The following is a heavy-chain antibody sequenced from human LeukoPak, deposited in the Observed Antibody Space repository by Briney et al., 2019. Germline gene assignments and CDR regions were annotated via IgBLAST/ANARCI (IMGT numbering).Heavy chain of an antibody. D-gene: IGHD6-19*01. CDR1: GFTFSSYG. CDR2: IWYDGSNK. V-gene: IGHV3-33*01. Sequence: GGSLRLPCAASGFTFSSYGMHWVRQAPGKGLEWVAVIWYDGSNKYYADSVKGRFTISRDNSKNTLYLQMNSLRAEDTAVYYCARDSDPRSGWYSAHFDYWGQGTLVTVSS. CDR3: ARDSDPRSGWYSAHFDY. J-gene: IGHJ4*02.